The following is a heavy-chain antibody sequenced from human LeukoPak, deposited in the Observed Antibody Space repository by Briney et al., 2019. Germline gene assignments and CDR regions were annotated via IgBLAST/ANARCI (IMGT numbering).Heavy chain of an antibody. V-gene: IGHV3-64*01. CDR2: ISSNGGST. J-gene: IGHJ5*02. CDR3: ARDLTT. CDR1: GFTFSSYA. D-gene: IGHD1-1*01. Sequence: QAGGSQRPSYAASGFTFSSYAMHWVRQAPGKGMEYVSAISSNGGSTYYANSVKGRFTISRDNSKNTLYLQMGSLGAEDMAVYYCARDLTTWGQGTLVTVSS.